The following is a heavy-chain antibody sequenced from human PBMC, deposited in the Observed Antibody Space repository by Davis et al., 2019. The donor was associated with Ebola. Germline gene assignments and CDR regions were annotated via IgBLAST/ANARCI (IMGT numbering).Heavy chain of an antibody. D-gene: IGHD6-19*01. V-gene: IGHV3-30*18. CDR1: GFTFSDYY. CDR3: AKDGVAVAATVYYYYGMDV. J-gene: IGHJ6*02. CDR2: ISYDGSNK. Sequence: GGSLRLSCAASGFTFSDYYMSWIRQAPGKGLEWVAVISYDGSNKYYADSVKGRFTISRDNSKNTLYLQMNSLRAEDTAVYYCAKDGVAVAATVYYYYGMDVWGQGTTVTVSS.